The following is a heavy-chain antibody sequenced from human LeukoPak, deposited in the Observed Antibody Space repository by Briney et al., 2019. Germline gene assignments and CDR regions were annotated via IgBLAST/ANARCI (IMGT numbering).Heavy chain of an antibody. CDR1: VGTFISHA. D-gene: IGHD5-18*01. V-gene: IGHV1-69*01. J-gene: IGHJ4*02. Sequence: SVTVSFKCSVGTFISHAISWVRQAPGQGGEWMGGIIPILGRPKYVEKLQGRIAITPDENTDKDYMYLKTQRPRDRDMYVCLRDGLQYSYGCAYWGQGTLVTVSS. CDR3: LRDGLQYSYGCAY. CDR2: IIPILGRP.